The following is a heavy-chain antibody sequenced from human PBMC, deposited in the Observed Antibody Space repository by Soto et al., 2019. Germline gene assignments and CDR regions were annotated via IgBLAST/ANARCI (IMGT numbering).Heavy chain of an antibody. V-gene: IGHV3-49*04. CDR3: TREECSSTSCPNMDG. CDR1: GFTFGDYA. Sequence: PGGSLRLSCTASGFTFGDYAMSWVRQAPGKGLEWVGFIRSKAYGGATEYAASVKGRFTISRDDSKSIAYLQMNSLKTEDTAVYYCTREECSSTSCPNMDGWGQGTTVTVSS. J-gene: IGHJ6*02. D-gene: IGHD2-2*01. CDR2: IRSKAYGGAT.